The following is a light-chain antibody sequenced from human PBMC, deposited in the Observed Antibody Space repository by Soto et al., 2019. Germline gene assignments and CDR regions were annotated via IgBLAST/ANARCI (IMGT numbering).Light chain of an antibody. J-gene: IGLJ1*01. Sequence: QSVRTQPASVSGSPGQSITISCTGTSSDVGGYNYVSWYQQHPPKAPKLMIYDVSNRPSGFSDRFSGSKSGTTASLTISGLQAEDEADYYCYSYTTSSTYVFGTGTKVTVL. V-gene: IGLV2-14*01. CDR3: YSYTTSSTYV. CDR2: DVS. CDR1: SSDVGGYNY.